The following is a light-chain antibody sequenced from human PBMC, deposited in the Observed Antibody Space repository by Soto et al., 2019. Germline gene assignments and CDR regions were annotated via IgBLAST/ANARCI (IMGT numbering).Light chain of an antibody. CDR1: QSVAGN. J-gene: IGKJ5*01. Sequence: EIVMTQSPATLSVSPGETATLSCRASQSVAGNLAWYQQKPGQPPRLLIYGVSTRATGVPARFSGGGSGTDFTLTISSLEPEDFAVYYCQQRSNLPPTFGQGTRLEIK. CDR3: QQRSNLPPT. CDR2: GVS. V-gene: IGKV3-15*01.